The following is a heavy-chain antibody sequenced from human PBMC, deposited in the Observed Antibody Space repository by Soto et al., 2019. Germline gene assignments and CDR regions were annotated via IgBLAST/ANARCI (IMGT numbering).Heavy chain of an antibody. CDR1: GGSISSGDYY. D-gene: IGHD3-3*01. CDR2: IYYSGST. J-gene: IGHJ4*02. Sequence: SETLSLTCTVSGGSISSGDYYWSWIRQPPGKGLEWIGYIYYSGSTYYNPSLKSRVTISVDTSKNQFSLKLSSVTAADTAVYYCARVLQPYDFWSGYPYYFDYWGQGTLVTVSS. V-gene: IGHV4-30-4*01. CDR3: ARVLQPYDFWSGYPYYFDY.